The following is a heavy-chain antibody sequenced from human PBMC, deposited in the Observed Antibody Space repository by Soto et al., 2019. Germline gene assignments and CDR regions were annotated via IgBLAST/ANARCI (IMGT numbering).Heavy chain of an antibody. CDR1: GYTFTRYT. J-gene: IGHJ5*02. Sequence: ASVRVSCKASGYTFTRYTMNWVRQAPGQRLEWMGWINPDNGNTKSSQKFQDRVIITRDTSASTAYMDLSSLRSEDTAVYYCARGIATGQLDPWGQVPLVTVSS. D-gene: IGHD2-15*01. CDR3: ARGIATGQLDP. V-gene: IGHV1-3*01. CDR2: INPDNGNT.